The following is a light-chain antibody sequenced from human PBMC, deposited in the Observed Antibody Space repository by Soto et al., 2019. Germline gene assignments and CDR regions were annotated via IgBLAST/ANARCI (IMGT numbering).Light chain of an antibody. CDR3: QQYNDWPRT. CDR2: GAS. J-gene: IGKJ1*01. V-gene: IGKV3-15*01. CDR1: QSVSSN. Sequence: IAMTQSPSTLSVSAGGRSTLACRASQSVSSNLAWYQQKPGQAPRLLIYGASARATGIPARFSGSGSGTEFTLTISSLQSEDFAVYYCQQYNDWPRTFGQGTKVAIK.